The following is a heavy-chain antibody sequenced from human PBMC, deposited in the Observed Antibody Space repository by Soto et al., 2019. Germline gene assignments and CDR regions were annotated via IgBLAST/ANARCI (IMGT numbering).Heavy chain of an antibody. CDR2: INGDGSRT. J-gene: IGHJ6*02. CDR3: ARERYNYGVRAYYHYYGLDV. D-gene: IGHD1-1*01. V-gene: IGHV3-74*01. CDR1: GFTSSLYW. Sequence: PGGSLRLSCAASGFTSSLYWMHWVRQAPGKGLVWVSRINGDGSRTSYAEYVKGRFTISRDNAKNTLSLEVHSLRAEDTAVYFCARERYNYGVRAYYHYYGLDVWGQGTTVTVSS.